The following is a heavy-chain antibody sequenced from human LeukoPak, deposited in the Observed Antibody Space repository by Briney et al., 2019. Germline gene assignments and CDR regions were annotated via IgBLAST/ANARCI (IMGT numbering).Heavy chain of an antibody. CDR1: GGSISSYY. Sequence: PSETLSLTCTVSGGSISSYYWSWIRQPPVKGLEWIGYIYYSGSTNYNPSLKSRVTISVDTSKNQFSLKLSSVTAADTAVYYCARQRYVDTAMVDYWGQGTLVTVSS. J-gene: IGHJ4*02. V-gene: IGHV4-59*08. D-gene: IGHD5-18*01. CDR2: IYYSGST. CDR3: ARQRYVDTAMVDY.